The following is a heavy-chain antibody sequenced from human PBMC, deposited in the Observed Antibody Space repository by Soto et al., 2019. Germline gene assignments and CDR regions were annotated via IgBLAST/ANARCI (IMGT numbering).Heavy chain of an antibody. CDR1: GFTFSSYG. V-gene: IGHV3-30*18. CDR3: AKGSIVGATKDWFDP. D-gene: IGHD1-26*01. J-gene: IGHJ5*02. Sequence: QVQLVESGGGVVQPGRSLRLSCAASGFTFSSYGMYWVRQAPGKGLEWVAVISYDGSSKYYADSVKGRLTSSRDNSENTLYLQMNSLRAEDTAVYYCAKGSIVGATKDWFDPWGQGTLVTVSS. CDR2: ISYDGSSK.